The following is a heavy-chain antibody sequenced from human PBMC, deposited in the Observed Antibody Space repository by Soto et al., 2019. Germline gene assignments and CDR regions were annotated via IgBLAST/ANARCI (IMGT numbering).Heavy chain of an antibody. J-gene: IGHJ5*02. CDR1: GFTFSSYA. CDR2: ISSNGGST. Sequence: GSLRLSCSASGFTFSSYAMHWVRQAPGKGLEYVSAISSNGGSTYYADSVKGRFTISRDNSKNTLYLQMSSLRAEDTAVYYCVKDTVGIAAAGMDWFDPWGQGTLVTVSS. D-gene: IGHD6-13*01. V-gene: IGHV3-64D*06. CDR3: VKDTVGIAAAGMDWFDP.